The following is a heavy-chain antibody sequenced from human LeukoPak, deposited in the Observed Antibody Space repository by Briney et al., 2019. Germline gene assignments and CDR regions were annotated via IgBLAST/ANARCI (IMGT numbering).Heavy chain of an antibody. CDR2: IRYDGSNK. J-gene: IGHJ4*02. CDR1: GFTFSSYG. D-gene: IGHD2-21*02. CDR3: ARGLSDSPPSFDY. Sequence: PGGSLRLSCAASGFTFSSYGMHWVRQAPGKGLEWVAFIRYDGSNKYYADSVKGRFTISRDNSKNTLYLQMNSLRAEDTAVYYCARGLSDSPPSFDYWGQGTLVAVSS. V-gene: IGHV3-30*02.